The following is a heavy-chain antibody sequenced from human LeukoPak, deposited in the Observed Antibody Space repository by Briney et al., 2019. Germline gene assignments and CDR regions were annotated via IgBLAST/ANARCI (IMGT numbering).Heavy chain of an antibody. CDR3: ARRGIEVAFDI. Sequence: LTGGSLRLSCAASGFTFSSYAMHWVRQAPGKGLEWVAVISYDGSNKYYADSVKGRFTISRDNFKNTLYLQMNSLRAEDTAVYYCARRGIEVAFDIWGQGTMVTVS. D-gene: IGHD3-16*01. J-gene: IGHJ3*02. V-gene: IGHV3-30-3*01. CDR2: ISYDGSNK. CDR1: GFTFSSYA.